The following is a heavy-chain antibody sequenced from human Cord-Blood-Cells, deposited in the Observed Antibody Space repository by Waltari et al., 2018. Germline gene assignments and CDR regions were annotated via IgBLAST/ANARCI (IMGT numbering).Heavy chain of an antibody. CDR3: ARTPAARVFDY. J-gene: IGHJ4*02. CDR1: GYTFTSYA. Sequence: QVQLVQSGAEVKKPGASVKVPCKASGYTFTSYAMHWVRQAPGQRLEWMGWINAGNGNTKYSQKFQGRVTITRDTSASTAYMELSSLRSEDTAVYYCARTPAARVFDYWGQGTLVTVSS. D-gene: IGHD2-2*01. V-gene: IGHV1-3*01. CDR2: INAGNGNT.